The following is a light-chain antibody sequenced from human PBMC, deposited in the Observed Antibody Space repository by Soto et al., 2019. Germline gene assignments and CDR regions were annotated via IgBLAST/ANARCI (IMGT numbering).Light chain of an antibody. CDR2: DAS. CDR3: QQYNAN. V-gene: IGKV1-5*01. CDR1: QSIRSW. J-gene: IGKJ4*01. Sequence: DIQMTQSPSTLSASVGDRVTITCRASQSIRSWLAWYQQKPGKAPNLLIYDASHLASGVPSRFSGSGSGTEFTLTIRSLQPDDFATYYCQQYNANFGGGTKVEIK.